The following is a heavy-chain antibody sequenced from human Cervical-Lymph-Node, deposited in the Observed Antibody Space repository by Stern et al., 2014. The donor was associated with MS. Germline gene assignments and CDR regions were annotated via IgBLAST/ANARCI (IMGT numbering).Heavy chain of an antibody. CDR3: ARDRLDGDYVYYYGLDV. CDR1: GFTFSRYA. Sequence: VQLVESGGGVARPGRSLRLSCATSGFTFSRYAVLWVRQAPGKGLEWVAAISYDGSNKFYGDSVKGRFTISRDNSKNTLFLQMNNLRPEDSGVYHCARDRLDGDYVYYYGLDVWGQGTTVTVSS. J-gene: IGHJ6*02. V-gene: IGHV3-30*04. D-gene: IGHD4-17*01. CDR2: ISYDGSNK.